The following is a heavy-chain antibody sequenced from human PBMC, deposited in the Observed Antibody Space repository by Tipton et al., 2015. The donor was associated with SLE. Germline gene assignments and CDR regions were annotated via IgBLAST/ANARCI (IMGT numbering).Heavy chain of an antibody. J-gene: IGHJ3*02. CDR2: IYYSGST. CDR1: GGSISSYY. Sequence: LSLTCTVSGGSISSYYWSWIRQSPGKGLEWIGYIYYSGSTNYNPSLKSRVTISVDTSKNQFSLKLSSVTAADTAVYYCARDKGGYSYGYHDAFDIWGQGTMVTVSS. D-gene: IGHD5-18*01. V-gene: IGHV4-59*12. CDR3: ARDKGGYSYGYHDAFDI.